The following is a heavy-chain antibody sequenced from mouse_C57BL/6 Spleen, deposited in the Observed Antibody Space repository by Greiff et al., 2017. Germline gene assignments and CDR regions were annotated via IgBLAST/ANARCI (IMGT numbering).Heavy chain of an antibody. V-gene: IGHV5-9-1*02. J-gene: IGHJ4*01. CDR2: ISSGGDYI. CDR3: TSAAYYSNEDAIDY. D-gene: IGHD2-5*01. Sequence: DVQLVESGEGLVKPGGSLKLSCAASGFTFSSYAMSWVRQTPEKRLEWVAYISSGGDYIYYADTVKGRFTISRDNARNTLYLQMSSLKSEDTALXYCTSAAYYSNEDAIDYWGQGTLVTVS. CDR1: GFTFSSYA.